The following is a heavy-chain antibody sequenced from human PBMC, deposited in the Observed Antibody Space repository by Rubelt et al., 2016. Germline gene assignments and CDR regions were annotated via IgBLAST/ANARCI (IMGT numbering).Heavy chain of an antibody. J-gene: IGHJ4*02. CDR1: GASIISSRYY. CDR3: VRRDYARSTLDY. V-gene: IGHV4-39*01. Sequence: QLQLQESGPGLVKPSETLSLTCTVSGASIISSRYYWGWIRQPPGKGLEWIGSIHYTGSTSYYNPSLKSRVTLSVDTSKNHFSPKLGSVTAADTAVYYCVRRDYARSTLDYWGQGTLVTVSS. CDR2: IHYTGSTS. D-gene: IGHD2-2*01.